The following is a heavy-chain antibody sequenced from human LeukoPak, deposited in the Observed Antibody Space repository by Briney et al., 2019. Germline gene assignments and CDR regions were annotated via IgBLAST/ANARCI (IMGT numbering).Heavy chain of an antibody. Sequence: SETLSLTCTVSGGSISSDDYYWSWIRQPPGKGLEWIGYIYYSGSAYYNPSLKSRVTISVDTPENQFSLKLSSVTAADTAVYYCARVPDCISTSCYGEYYMDVWGKGTTVTVSS. CDR2: IYYSGSA. J-gene: IGHJ6*03. V-gene: IGHV4-30-4*08. CDR3: ARVPDCISTSCYGEYYMDV. CDR1: GGSISSDDYY. D-gene: IGHD2-2*01.